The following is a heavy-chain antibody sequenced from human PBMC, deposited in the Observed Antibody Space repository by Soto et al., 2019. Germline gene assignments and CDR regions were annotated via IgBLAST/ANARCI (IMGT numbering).Heavy chain of an antibody. J-gene: IGHJ5*02. Sequence: QLQLQESGPGLVKPSETLSLTCTVSGGSISSGSYYWGWIRQPPGKGLEWIGDIYDSGSTYYNPSRKSRVTISADTSKHQFSLKLSSVTAADTAGDDGAGREGSMGRGVITPWGQGTLVTVSS. CDR1: GGSISSGSYY. V-gene: IGHV4-39*01. CDR3: AGREGSMGRGVITP. CDR2: IYDSGST. D-gene: IGHD3-10*01.